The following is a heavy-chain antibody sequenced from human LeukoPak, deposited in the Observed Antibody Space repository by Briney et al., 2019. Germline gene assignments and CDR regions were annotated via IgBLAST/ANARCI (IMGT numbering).Heavy chain of an antibody. J-gene: IGHJ3*02. Sequence: ASVKVSCKASGYTFTSYAMNWVRQAPGQGLEWMGWINTNTGNPTYAQGFTGRFVFSLDTSVSTAYLQISSLKAEDTAVYYCARGSGWSHSDAFDIWGQGTMVTVSS. V-gene: IGHV7-4-1*02. CDR1: GYTFTSYA. CDR3: ARGSGWSHSDAFDI. D-gene: IGHD6-19*01. CDR2: INTNTGNP.